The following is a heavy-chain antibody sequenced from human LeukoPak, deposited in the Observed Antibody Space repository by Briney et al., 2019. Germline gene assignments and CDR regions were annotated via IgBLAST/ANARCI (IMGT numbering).Heavy chain of an antibody. V-gene: IGHV1-8*03. D-gene: IGHD5-18*01. Sequence: ASVKVSCKASGYTFTSYDINWVRQATGQGLEWMGWMNPNSGNTGYAQKFQGRVTITRNNSISTAYMELSSLRSEDTAVYYCARHAAMASDYYYYMDVWGKGTTVTVSS. CDR1: GYTFTSYD. CDR3: ARHAAMASDYYYYMDV. J-gene: IGHJ6*03. CDR2: MNPNSGNT.